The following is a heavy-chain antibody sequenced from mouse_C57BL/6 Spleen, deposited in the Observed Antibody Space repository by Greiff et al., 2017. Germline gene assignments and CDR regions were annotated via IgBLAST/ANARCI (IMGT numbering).Heavy chain of an antibody. CDR2: IYPGDGDT. J-gene: IGHJ4*01. CDR1: GYAFSSSW. V-gene: IGHV1-82*01. CDR3: ARKGGSNYDARGY. D-gene: IGHD2-5*01. Sequence: VKLQESGPELVKPGASVKISCKASGYAFSSSWMNWVKQRPGKGLEWIGRIYPGDGDTNYNGKFKGKATLTADKSSSTAYMQLSSLTSADSAVYVCARKGGSNYDARGYWGQGTSVTVSS.